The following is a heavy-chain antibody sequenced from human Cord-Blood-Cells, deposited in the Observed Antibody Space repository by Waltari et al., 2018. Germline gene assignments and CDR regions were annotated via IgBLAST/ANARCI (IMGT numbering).Heavy chain of an antibody. D-gene: IGHD5-12*01. CDR2: IYYSGST. J-gene: IGHJ4*02. Sequence: GGSISSGDYYWSWIRQPPGKGLEWIGYIYYSGSTYYNPSLKSRVTISVDTSKNQFSLKLSSVTAADTAVYYCASGYSGYDYYFDYWGQGTLVTVSS. V-gene: IGHV4-30-4*01. CDR3: ASGYSGYDYYFDY. CDR1: GGSISSGDYY.